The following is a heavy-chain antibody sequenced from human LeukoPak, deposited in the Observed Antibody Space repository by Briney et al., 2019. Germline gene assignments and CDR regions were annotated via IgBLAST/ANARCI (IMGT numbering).Heavy chain of an antibody. D-gene: IGHD3-10*01. CDR2: IRYDGSSK. V-gene: IGHV3-30*02. CDR1: EFTFSSYG. CDR3: AKDGEYYGSGSVGWFDP. J-gene: IGHJ5*02. Sequence: GGSLRLSCAASEFTFSSYGMHWVRQAPGKGLEWVSFIRYDGSSKYYAESVKGRFTVSRGNSKNTLSLQMNSLRAADTAVYYCAKDGEYYGSGSVGWFDPWGQGTLVTVSS.